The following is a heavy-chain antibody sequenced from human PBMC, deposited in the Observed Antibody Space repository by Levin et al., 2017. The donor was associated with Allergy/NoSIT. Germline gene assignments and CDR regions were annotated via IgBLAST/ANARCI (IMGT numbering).Heavy chain of an antibody. J-gene: IGHJ6*02. V-gene: IGHV3-23*01. CDR3: AKDSGLSMVATTNPQLYYYYGMDV. D-gene: IGHD5-24*01. CDR1: GFTFSSYA. CDR2: ISGSGGST. Sequence: LSLTCAASGFTFSSYAMSWVRQAPGKGLEWVSAISGSGGSTYYADSVKGRFTISRDNSKNTLYLQMNSLRAEDTAVYYCAKDSGLSMVATTNPQLYYYYGMDVWGQGTTVTVSS.